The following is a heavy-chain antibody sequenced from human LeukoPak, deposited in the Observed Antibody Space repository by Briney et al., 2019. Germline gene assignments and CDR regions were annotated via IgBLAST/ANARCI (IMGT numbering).Heavy chain of an antibody. J-gene: IGHJ4*02. CDR3: AREDGYSGSYYSPYYFDY. V-gene: IGHV1-69*13. CDR2: IIPIFGTA. D-gene: IGHD1-26*01. CDR1: GGTFSSYA. Sequence: VASVKVSCTASGGTFSSYAISWVRQAPGQGLEWMGGIIPIFGTANYAQKFQGRVTITADESTSTAYMELSNLRSEDTAVYYCAREDGYSGSYYSPYYFDYWGQGTLVTVSS.